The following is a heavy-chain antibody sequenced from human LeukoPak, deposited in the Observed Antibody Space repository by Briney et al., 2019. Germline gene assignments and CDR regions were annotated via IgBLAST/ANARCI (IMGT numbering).Heavy chain of an antibody. CDR1: GFTFSNAW. CDR3: TTDGRGRGKLELRGYFDY. Sequence: PGGSLRLSCAASGFTFSNAWMSWVRQAPGKGLEWVGRIKSKTDGGTTDYAAPVKGRFTISRDDSKNTLYLQMNSLKTDDTAVYYCTTDGRGRGKLELRGYFDYWGQGTLVTVSS. D-gene: IGHD1-7*01. CDR2: IKSKTDGGTT. V-gene: IGHV3-15*01. J-gene: IGHJ4*02.